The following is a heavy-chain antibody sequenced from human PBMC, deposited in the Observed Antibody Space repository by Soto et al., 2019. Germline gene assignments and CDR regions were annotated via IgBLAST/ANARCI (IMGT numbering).Heavy chain of an antibody. CDR2: INPNSGGT. CDR1: GYTFTGYY. D-gene: IGHD3-9*01. CDR3: ARSMARDDWLLYDMDV. J-gene: IGHJ6*03. V-gene: IGHV1-2*04. Sequence: ASVKVSCKASGYTFTGYYMHWVRQAPGQGLEWMGWINPNSGGTNYAQKFQGWVTMTRDTSISTAYMELSRLRSDDTAVYYCARSMARDDWLLYDMDVWGKGNPGHRLL.